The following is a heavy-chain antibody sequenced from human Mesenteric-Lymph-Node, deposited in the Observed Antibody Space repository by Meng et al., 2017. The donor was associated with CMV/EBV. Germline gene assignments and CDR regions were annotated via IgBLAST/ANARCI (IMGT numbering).Heavy chain of an antibody. J-gene: IGHJ4*02. V-gene: IGHV1-2*02. Sequence: ASVKVSCKASGYTFTGYYMHWVRQAPGQGLEWMGWINPNSGGTNYAQKFQGRVTMTRDTSISTAYMELSRLRSDDTAVYYCARAGGRTGTDYNYWGQGTLVTVSS. CDR2: INPNSGGT. D-gene: IGHD1/OR15-1a*01. CDR3: ARAGGRTGTDYNY. CDR1: GYTFTGYY.